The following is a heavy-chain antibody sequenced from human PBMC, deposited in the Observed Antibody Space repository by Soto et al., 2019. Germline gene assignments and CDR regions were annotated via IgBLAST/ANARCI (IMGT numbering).Heavy chain of an antibody. V-gene: IGHV3-21*01. J-gene: IGHJ4*02. CDR3: TRDPFVNYCSSTSCHPS. Sequence: SVGSLRLSCAASGFTFSSYSMNWVRQAPGKGLEWVSSISSSSSYIYYADSVKGRFTISRDNAKNSLYLQMNSLRAEDTAVYYCTRDPFVNYCSSTSCHPSWGQGTLVTVSS. D-gene: IGHD2-2*01. CDR2: ISSSSSYI. CDR1: GFTFSSYS.